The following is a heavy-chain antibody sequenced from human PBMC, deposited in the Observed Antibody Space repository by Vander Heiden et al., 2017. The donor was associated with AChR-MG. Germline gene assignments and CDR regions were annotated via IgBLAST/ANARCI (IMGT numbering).Heavy chain of an antibody. CDR1: GGSFGGYY. Sequence: QVQLQQWGAGLLKPSETLSLTCAVYGGSFGGYYRSWIRQPPGKGLEWIGQVHHDGSTNYNPSLKSRMTISVDSSKHQFSLKLNSVTAADTAVYYCAREVTAVAAFDYWGQGTLVTVSS. D-gene: IGHD2-21*02. J-gene: IGHJ4*02. V-gene: IGHV4-34*02. CDR2: VHHDGST. CDR3: AREVTAVAAFDY.